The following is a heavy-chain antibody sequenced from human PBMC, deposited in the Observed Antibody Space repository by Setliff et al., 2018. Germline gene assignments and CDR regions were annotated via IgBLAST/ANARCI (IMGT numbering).Heavy chain of an antibody. D-gene: IGHD1-26*01. CDR1: GDSISNYY. J-gene: IGHJ3*02. CDR3: ARKGISALSGAFDM. Sequence: PSETLSLTCTVSGDSISNYYWSWIRQPAGKGLEWIGRIYTSGSTNYNPSLKSRVTMSVDTSKNQFSLKLSSVTAADTAVYYCARKGISALSGAFDMWGQGTMVTVSS. V-gene: IGHV4-4*07. CDR2: IYTSGST.